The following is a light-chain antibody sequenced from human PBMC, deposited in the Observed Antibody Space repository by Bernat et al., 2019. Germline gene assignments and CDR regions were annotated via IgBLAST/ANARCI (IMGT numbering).Light chain of an antibody. V-gene: IGKV1-16*01. CDR3: QQYDRYPLA. Sequence: DIQMTQSPSSLSASVGDRVTITCRATQAISKYLAWVQQKPGKAPKYLIYGASTLFSGVPSRFSGSGSETDFTLTISSLQPEDSATCYCQQYDRYPLAFGGGTKVEVK. CDR1: QAISKY. J-gene: IGKJ4*01. CDR2: GAS.